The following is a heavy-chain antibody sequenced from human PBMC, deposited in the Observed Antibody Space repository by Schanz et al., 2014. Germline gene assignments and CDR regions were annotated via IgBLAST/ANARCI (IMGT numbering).Heavy chain of an antibody. V-gene: IGHV1-69*04. Sequence: QVQLVQSGGEVKTPGASVKVSCKASGYTFTRSGISWVRQAPGQGLEWMGRIISILGIANYAQKFQGRVTITADKSTFTAYMDVSSLRSEDTAVYYCARGRGFYDYWGQGTLVTVSS. D-gene: IGHD3-10*01. CDR2: IISILGIA. CDR3: ARGRGFYDY. CDR1: GYTFTRSG. J-gene: IGHJ4*02.